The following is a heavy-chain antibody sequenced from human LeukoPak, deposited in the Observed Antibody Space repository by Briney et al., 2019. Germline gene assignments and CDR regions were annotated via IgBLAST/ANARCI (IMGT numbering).Heavy chain of an antibody. CDR3: ARVRGYCSSTSCGVPYSSGWYGDY. J-gene: IGHJ4*02. CDR2: ISAYNGNT. Sequence: ASVKVSCKASGYTFTSYGISWVRQAPGQGLEWMGWISAYNGNTNYAQKLQGRVTMTTDTSTSTAYMELRSLRSDDTAVYYCARVRGYCSSTSCGVPYSSGWYGDYWGQGTLVTVSS. V-gene: IGHV1-18*01. CDR1: GYTFTSYG. D-gene: IGHD2-2*01.